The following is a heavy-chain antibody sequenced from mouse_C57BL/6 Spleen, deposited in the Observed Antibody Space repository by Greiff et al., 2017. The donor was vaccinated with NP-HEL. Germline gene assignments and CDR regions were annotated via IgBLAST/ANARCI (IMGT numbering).Heavy chain of an antibody. D-gene: IGHD4-1*01. Sequence: QVQLQQSGPELVKPGASVKISCKASGYAFSSSWMNWVKQRPGKGLEWIGRIYPGDGDTNYNGKFKGKATLTADKSSSTAYMQLSSLTSEDSAVYCCARLTGPFFDYWGQGTTLTVSS. J-gene: IGHJ2*01. CDR1: GYAFSSSW. V-gene: IGHV1-82*01. CDR3: ARLTGPFFDY. CDR2: IYPGDGDT.